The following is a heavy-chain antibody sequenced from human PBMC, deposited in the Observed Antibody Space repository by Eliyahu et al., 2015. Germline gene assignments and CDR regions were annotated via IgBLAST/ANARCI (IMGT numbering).Heavy chain of an antibody. J-gene: IGHJ4*02. Sequence: QITLKESGPTLVKPTQTLTLTCAXXGFSLSTXVVGVGWXRQPPGGALEWLALXYWNDDKRYSPSLKSRLAITKDTSKNQVVLTMTNLDPVDTATYYCAQGTYYNFWSGYPHFDYWGQGTLVTVSS. CDR2: XYWNDDK. D-gene: IGHD3-3*01. CDR1: GFSLSTXVVG. CDR3: AQGTYYNFWSGYPHFDY. V-gene: IGHV2-5*01.